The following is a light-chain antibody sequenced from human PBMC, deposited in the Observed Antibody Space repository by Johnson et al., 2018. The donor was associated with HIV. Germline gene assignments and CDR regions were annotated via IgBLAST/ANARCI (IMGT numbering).Light chain of an antibody. CDR1: RSSTGRNY. J-gene: IGLJ1*01. Sequence: QSVLTQPPSVSAAPGQKVTIYCSGSRSSTGRNYASWYQQLPGTAPKLLIYENNKRPSGIPDRFSGSKSGTSATLGITGLQTGDEADYYCGTWDSSLSAYVVGPGTRVTVL. V-gene: IGLV1-51*02. CDR2: ENN. CDR3: GTWDSSLSAYV.